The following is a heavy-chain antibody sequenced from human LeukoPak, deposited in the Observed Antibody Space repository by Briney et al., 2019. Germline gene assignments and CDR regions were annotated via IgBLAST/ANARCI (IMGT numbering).Heavy chain of an antibody. CDR1: GFTFSSYN. Sequence: SGGSLRLSCAASGFTFSSYNMNWVRQAPGKGLEWVSYISSSRSAIYYADSVKGRFTISRDNAKDSLYLQMNSLRDEDTAVYYCARVSASDGSGHGMDVWGQGTTVTVSS. J-gene: IGHJ6*02. CDR2: ISSSRSAI. CDR3: ARVSASDGSGHGMDV. D-gene: IGHD3-22*01. V-gene: IGHV3-48*02.